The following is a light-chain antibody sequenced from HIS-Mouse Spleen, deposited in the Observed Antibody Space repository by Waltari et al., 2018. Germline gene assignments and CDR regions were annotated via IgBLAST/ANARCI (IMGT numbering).Light chain of an antibody. CDR1: NIGSKS. V-gene: IGLV3-21*02. Sequence: SYVLTQPPSVSVAPGQTARLTCGGHNIGSKSVHWYQQKPGQAPVLGVYDESDRPSGIPERFSGSNSGNTATLTISRVEAGDEADYYCQVWDSSSDVVFGGGTKLTVL. J-gene: IGLJ2*01. CDR3: QVWDSSSDVV. CDR2: DES.